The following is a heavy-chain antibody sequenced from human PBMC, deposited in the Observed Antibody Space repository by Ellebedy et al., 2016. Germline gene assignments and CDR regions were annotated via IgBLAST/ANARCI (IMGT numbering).Heavy chain of an antibody. CDR2: IWYDGSNT. D-gene: IGHD3-3*01. Sequence: GGSLRLSCAASGFTFRSHAMHWVRQAPAKGLEWVGFIWYDGSNTDYADSVKGRFTISRDNSKNAVYLQMNSLRVDDTAVYYCAAEPPKSGWKLAHWGQGALVTVSS. J-gene: IGHJ4*02. CDR1: GFTFRSHA. CDR3: AAEPPKSGWKLAH. V-gene: IGHV3-30*02.